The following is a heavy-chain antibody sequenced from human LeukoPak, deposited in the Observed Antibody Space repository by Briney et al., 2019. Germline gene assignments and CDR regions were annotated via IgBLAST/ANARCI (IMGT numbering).Heavy chain of an antibody. J-gene: IGHJ4*02. D-gene: IGHD6-19*01. V-gene: IGHV4-59*01. Sequence: PSETLSLTCTVSGVSISSYYWSWIRQPPGKGLEWIGYIYYSGSTNYNPSLKSRVTISVDTSKNKFSLKLSSVTAADTAVYYCARVRSSGWLDYWGQGTLVTVSS. CDR1: GVSISSYY. CDR3: ARVRSSGWLDY. CDR2: IYYSGST.